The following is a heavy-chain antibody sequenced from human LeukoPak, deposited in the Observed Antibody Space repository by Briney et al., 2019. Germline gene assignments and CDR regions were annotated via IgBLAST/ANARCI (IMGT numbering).Heavy chain of an antibody. V-gene: IGHV1-18*01. CDR2: ISTYNGNT. J-gene: IGHJ4*02. D-gene: IGHD3-22*01. CDR3: ARTYYDSTHFDY. Sequence: ASVKVSCKASGYTFTSYGISWVRQAPGQGLEWMGWISTYNGNTNYAQKLQGRVTMTTDTSTTTAYMELRSLRSDDTAVYYCARTYYDSTHFDYWGQGTLVTVSS. CDR1: GYTFTSYG.